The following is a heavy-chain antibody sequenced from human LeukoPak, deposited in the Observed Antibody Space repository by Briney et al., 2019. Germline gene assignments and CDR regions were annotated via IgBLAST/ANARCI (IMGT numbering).Heavy chain of an antibody. CDR2: MTNSRSY. CDR1: GFTFDDFG. J-gene: IGHJ5*02. D-gene: IGHD3-3*01. CDR3: ARDGYQVPTIFGTFDP. Sequence: TGGSLRLSCAASGFTFDDFGMHWVRQGPGKGLEWVSLMTNSRSYYADSVKGRFTISRDSAKNSLDLVMNSLRAEDTAVYYCARDGYQVPTIFGTFDPWGQGTLVTVSS. V-gene: IGHV3-21*01.